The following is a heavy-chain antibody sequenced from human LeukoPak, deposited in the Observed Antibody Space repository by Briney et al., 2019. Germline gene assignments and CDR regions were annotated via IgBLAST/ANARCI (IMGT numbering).Heavy chain of an antibody. D-gene: IGHD3-16*01. CDR1: GFTFSNHP. J-gene: IGHJ3*02. Sequence: GGSLRLSCTASGFTFSNHPINFVRQAPGKGLDWVSAISGSGTTIYYADAVRGRFTISRDNSKNTGYLQMNSLRAEDTALYYCVTKLYVSHHTHAFDIWGQGTMVTVSP. CDR2: ISGSGTTI. V-gene: IGHV3-23*01. CDR3: VTKLYVSHHTHAFDI.